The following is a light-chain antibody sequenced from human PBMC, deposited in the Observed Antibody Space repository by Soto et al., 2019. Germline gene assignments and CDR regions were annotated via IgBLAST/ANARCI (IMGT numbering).Light chain of an antibody. CDR1: SSDGGGYNY. Sequence: QSVLTQPASVSGSPGQSITISCTGTSSDGGGYNYVSWYQQHPGKAPKLMIYEVSNRPSGVSNRFSGSKSGNTASLTISGLQAEDEADYYCSSYTSSSTPCVFGTGTKVTVL. J-gene: IGLJ1*01. CDR2: EVS. V-gene: IGLV2-14*01. CDR3: SSYTSSSTPCV.